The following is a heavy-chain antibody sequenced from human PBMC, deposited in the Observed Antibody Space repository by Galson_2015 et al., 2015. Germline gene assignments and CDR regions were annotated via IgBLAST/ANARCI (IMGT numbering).Heavy chain of an antibody. CDR1: GGTFSSYT. J-gene: IGHJ4*02. Sequence: SVKVSCKASGGTFSSYTISWVRQAPGQGLEWMGRIIPILGIANYAQKFQGRVTITADKSTSTAYMELSSLRSEDTAVYYCSYDSSGYYGPIGDYWGQGTLVTVSS. CDR2: IIPILGIA. V-gene: IGHV1-69*02. D-gene: IGHD3-22*01. CDR3: SYDSSGYYGPIGDY.